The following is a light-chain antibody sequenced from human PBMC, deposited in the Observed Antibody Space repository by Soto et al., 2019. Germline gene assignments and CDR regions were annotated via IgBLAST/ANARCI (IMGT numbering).Light chain of an antibody. CDR2: DVS. J-gene: IGLJ1*01. CDR3: SSYTSSSV. V-gene: IGLV2-14*01. Sequence: QSALTQPASVSGSPGQSITISCTGTSSDVGGYNYVSWYQQHPGKAPKLMIYDVSNRPSGVSNRFSGSKSGNTASLTISGLPAEDEADYYCSSYTSSSVFGTGTKLTVL. CDR1: SSDVGGYNY.